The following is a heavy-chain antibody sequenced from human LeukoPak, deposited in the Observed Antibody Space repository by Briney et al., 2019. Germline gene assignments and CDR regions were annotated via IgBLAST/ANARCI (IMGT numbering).Heavy chain of an antibody. D-gene: IGHD1-1*01. J-gene: IGHJ3*02. CDR2: ISSSSSYI. V-gene: IGHV3-21*01. CDR3: ARVRGLTTGTLEDAFDI. CDR1: GFTFSSYS. Sequence: PGGSLRLSCAASGFTFSSYSMNWVRQAPGKGLEWVSSISSSSSYIYYADSVKGRFTISRDNAKNSLYLQMNSLGAEDTAVYYCARVRGLTTGTLEDAFDIWGQGTMVTVSS.